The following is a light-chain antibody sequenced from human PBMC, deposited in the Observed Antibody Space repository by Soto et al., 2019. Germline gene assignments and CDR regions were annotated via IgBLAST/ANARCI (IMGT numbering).Light chain of an antibody. CDR1: SSDVGSDDY. V-gene: IGLV2-14*01. CDR2: DVN. J-gene: IGLJ1*01. Sequence: QSALTQPASVSGSPGQSITISCTGTSSDVGSDDYVSWYQQFPGKAPKLIIYDVNNRPSGVSDRFSGSKSGNTAFLTISGLQTEDEAHYYCSSYTTSYTLFSAFGTGTKLTVL. CDR3: SSYTTSYTLFSA.